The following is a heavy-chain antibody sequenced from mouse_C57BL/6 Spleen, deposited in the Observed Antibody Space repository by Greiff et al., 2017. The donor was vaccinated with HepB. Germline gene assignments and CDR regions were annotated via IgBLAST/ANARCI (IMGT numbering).Heavy chain of an antibody. Sequence: VQLQQPGAELVRPGTSVKLSCKASGYTFTSYWMHWVKQRPGQGLEWIGVIDPSDSYTNYNQKFKGKATLTVDTSSSTAYMQLSSLTSEDSAVYYCARYGRDYAMDYWGQGTSVTVSS. CDR3: ARYGRDYAMDY. J-gene: IGHJ4*01. V-gene: IGHV1-59*01. CDR1: GYTFTSYW. D-gene: IGHD1-1*01. CDR2: IDPSDSYT.